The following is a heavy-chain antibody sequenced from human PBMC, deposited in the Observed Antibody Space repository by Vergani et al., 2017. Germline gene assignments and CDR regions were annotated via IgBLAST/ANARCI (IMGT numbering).Heavy chain of an antibody. J-gene: IGHJ6*03. CDR1: GGSISSYY. D-gene: IGHD2-15*01. Sequence: QVQLQESGPGLVKPSETLSLTCTVSGGSISSYYWSWIRQPPGKGLEWIGYIYYSGSTNYNPSLKSRVTISVDTSKNQFSLKLSSVTAADTAVYYCAGGPYGSGGSCYGPRYYMDVWGKGTTVTVSS. CDR3: AGGPYGSGGSCYGPRYYMDV. CDR2: IYYSGST. V-gene: IGHV4-59*01.